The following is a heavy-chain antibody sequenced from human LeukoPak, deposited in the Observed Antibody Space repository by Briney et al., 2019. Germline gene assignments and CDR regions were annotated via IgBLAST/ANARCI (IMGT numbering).Heavy chain of an antibody. CDR3: ATSVVVVGPTPY. CDR1: GFTFSTYG. CDR2: IRYDGSNE. J-gene: IGHJ4*02. V-gene: IGHV3-30*02. D-gene: IGHD2-15*01. Sequence: GGSLRLSCAASGFTFSTYGMHWVRQAPGKGLEWVALIRYDGSNEYYADSVKGRFTISRDNSKNTLYLQMNSLRAEDTAVYYCATSVVVVGPTPYWGQGTLVTVSS.